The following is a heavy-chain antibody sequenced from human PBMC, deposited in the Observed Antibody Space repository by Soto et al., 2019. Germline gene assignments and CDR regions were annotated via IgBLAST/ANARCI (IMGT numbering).Heavy chain of an antibody. J-gene: IGHJ4*02. D-gene: IGHD5-18*01. CDR2: ISYDGSNK. V-gene: IGHV3-30*18. CDR3: AKDRVDTAMDY. CDR1: GFTFSSYG. Sequence: QVQLVESGGGVVQPGRSLRLSCAASGFTFSSYGMHWVRQAPGKGLEWVAVISYDGSNKYYADSVKGRFTISRDNSNNTLYLQMNSLRAEDTAVYYCAKDRVDTAMDYWGQGTLVTVSP.